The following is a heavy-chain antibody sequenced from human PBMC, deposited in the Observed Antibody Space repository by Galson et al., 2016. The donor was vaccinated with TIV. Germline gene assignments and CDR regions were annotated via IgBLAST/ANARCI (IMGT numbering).Heavy chain of an antibody. CDR2: LSYDGGNK. Sequence: LRLSCSASGFTFSTYTIHWVRQAPGKGREWVSTLSYDGGNKFYAASLTGRFTDSRDNTKNTLYLQMTSLRGDDTAVYYCSREKLDPDYGMDVWGQGTTVIVSS. J-gene: IGHJ6*02. V-gene: IGHV3-30-3*01. CDR3: SREKLDPDYGMDV. CDR1: GFTFSTYT. D-gene: IGHD3-9*01.